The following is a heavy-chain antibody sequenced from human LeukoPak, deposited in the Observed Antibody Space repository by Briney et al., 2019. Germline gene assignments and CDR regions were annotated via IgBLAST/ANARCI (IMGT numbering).Heavy chain of an antibody. V-gene: IGHV3-30*04. Sequence: GRSLRLSCAASGFTFSSYAMHWVRQAPGKGLEWVAVISYDGSNKYYADSVKGRFTISRDNSKNTLYPQMNSLRAEDTAVYYCAREPIFGVVTRVYYYGMDVWGQGTTVTVSS. CDR3: AREPIFGVVTRVYYYGMDV. J-gene: IGHJ6*02. D-gene: IGHD3-3*01. CDR1: GFTFSSYA. CDR2: ISYDGSNK.